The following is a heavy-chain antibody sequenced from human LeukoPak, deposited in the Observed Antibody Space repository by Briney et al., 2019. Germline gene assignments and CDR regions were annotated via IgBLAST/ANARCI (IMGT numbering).Heavy chain of an antibody. D-gene: IGHD4-17*01. CDR3: ARDKGPTVTTQIDY. J-gene: IGHJ4*02. V-gene: IGHV1-18*01. Sequence: ASVKVSCKASGYTFTSYGISWVRQAPGQGLEWMGWISAYNGNTNYARKLQGRVTMTTDTSTSTAYMELRSLRSDDTAVYYCARDKGPTVTTQIDYWGQGTLVTVSS. CDR1: GYTFTSYG. CDR2: ISAYNGNT.